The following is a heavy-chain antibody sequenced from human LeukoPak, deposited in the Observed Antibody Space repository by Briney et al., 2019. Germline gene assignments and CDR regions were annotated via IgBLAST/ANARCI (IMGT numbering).Heavy chain of an antibody. CDR2: INPNSGGT. Sequence: ASVKVSCKASGYTFTGYYLHWVRQAPGQGLEWMGWINPNSGGTNYAQRFQGRVTMTRDTSISTAYMELSRLRSDDTAVYYCARDTQRIAAAVVLNYFDYWGQGTLVTVSA. J-gene: IGHJ4*02. D-gene: IGHD6-13*01. V-gene: IGHV1-2*02. CDR1: GYTFTGYY. CDR3: ARDTQRIAAAVVLNYFDY.